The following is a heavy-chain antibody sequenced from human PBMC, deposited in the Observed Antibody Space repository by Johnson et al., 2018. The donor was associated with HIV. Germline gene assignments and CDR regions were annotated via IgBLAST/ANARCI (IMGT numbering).Heavy chain of an antibody. CDR3: VRGGATSYDAFDI. CDR1: GFTFSSYD. V-gene: IGHV3-13*01. J-gene: IGHJ3*02. CDR2: IGTAGDT. Sequence: VQVVESGGGLVQPGGSLRLSCVASGFTFSSYDMHWVRQATGKGLEWVSGIGTAGDTYYPGSVKGRFTISRENAKNSLYLQMNSLRVGDTAVYYCVRGGATSYDAFDIWGQGTKVTVSS. D-gene: IGHD1-26*01.